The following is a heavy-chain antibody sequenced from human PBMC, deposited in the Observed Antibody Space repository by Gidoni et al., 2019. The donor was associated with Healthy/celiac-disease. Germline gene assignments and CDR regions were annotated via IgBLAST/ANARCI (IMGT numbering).Heavy chain of an antibody. D-gene: IGHD4-17*01. J-gene: IGHJ6*02. V-gene: IGHV4-39*01. CDR1: GGSISSSSYY. CDR3: ARQRDYGDLHYGMDV. Sequence: QLQLQESGPGLVKPSETLSLTCTVSGGSISSSSYYWGWLRQPPGKGLEWIGSIYYSGSTYYNPSLKSRVTISVDTSKNQFSLKLSSVTAADTAVYYCARQRDYGDLHYGMDVWGQGTTVTVSS. CDR2: IYYSGST.